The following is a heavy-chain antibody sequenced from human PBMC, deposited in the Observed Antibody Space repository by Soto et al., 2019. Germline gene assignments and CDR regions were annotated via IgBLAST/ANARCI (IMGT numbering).Heavy chain of an antibody. J-gene: IGHJ1*01. CDR2: IRSKAYGGTT. CDR3: SRPRIRSGYYPGPFQH. D-gene: IGHD3-22*01. Sequence: GGSLRLSCTASGFAFGDFAMSWFRQAPGKGLECVGFIRSKAYGGTTEYAASVKGRFTISRDDSKSIAYLQMNSLKTEDTAVYYCSRPRIRSGYYPGPFQHWGQGTLVTVSS. CDR1: GFAFGDFA. V-gene: IGHV3-49*03.